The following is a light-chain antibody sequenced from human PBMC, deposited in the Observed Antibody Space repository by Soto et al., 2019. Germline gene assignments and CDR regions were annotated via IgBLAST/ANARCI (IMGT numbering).Light chain of an antibody. Sequence: EIVLTQSPVTLSLSPGERATLSCRASQSVSSFLAWYQQKPGQAPRLLIYDASNRATGIPARFSSSGSGTDFTLTISSLEPEDFAVYYCQQRSNWPLTFGGGTKVEIK. J-gene: IGKJ4*01. CDR1: QSVSSF. CDR2: DAS. V-gene: IGKV3-11*01. CDR3: QQRSNWPLT.